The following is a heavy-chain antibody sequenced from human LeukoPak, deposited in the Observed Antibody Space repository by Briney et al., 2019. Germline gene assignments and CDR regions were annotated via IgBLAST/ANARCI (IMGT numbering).Heavy chain of an antibody. Sequence: MSSETLSLTCAVYGGSFSGYYWSWIRQPPGKGLEWIGEINHSGSTNYNPSLKSRVTISVDTSKNQFSLKLSSVTAADTAVYYCVGRGFGELPLDYWGQGTLVTVSS. D-gene: IGHD3-10*01. CDR1: GGSFSGYY. CDR2: INHSGST. CDR3: VGRGFGELPLDY. V-gene: IGHV4-34*01. J-gene: IGHJ4*02.